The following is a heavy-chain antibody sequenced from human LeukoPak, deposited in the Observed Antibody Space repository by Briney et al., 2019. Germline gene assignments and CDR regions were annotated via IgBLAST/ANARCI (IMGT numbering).Heavy chain of an antibody. CDR2: ISSSCSYI. D-gene: IGHD6-19*01. J-gene: IGHJ4*02. Sequence: GGSLRLSCAASGFTFSSYSMNWVRQAPGKGLEWVSSISSSCSYIYYADSVKGRFTISRDNAKNSLYLQMNSLRAEDMAVYYCARVSVVAGNDYWGQGTLVTVSS. CDR1: GFTFSSYS. V-gene: IGHV3-21*01. CDR3: ARVSVVAGNDY.